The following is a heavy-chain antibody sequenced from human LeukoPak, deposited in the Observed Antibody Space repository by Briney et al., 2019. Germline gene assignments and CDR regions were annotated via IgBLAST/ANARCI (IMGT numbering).Heavy chain of an antibody. CDR3: ARVHYPYYYYMDV. J-gene: IGHJ6*03. V-gene: IGHV4-30-4*01. D-gene: IGHD1-26*01. Sequence: SETLSLTCTVSGGSISSGDYYWSWIRQPPGKGLEWIGYIYYSGSTYYNPSLKSRVTISVDRSKNQFSLKLSSVTAADTAVYYCARVHYPYYYYMDVWGKGTTVTVSS. CDR2: IYYSGST. CDR1: GGSISSGDYY.